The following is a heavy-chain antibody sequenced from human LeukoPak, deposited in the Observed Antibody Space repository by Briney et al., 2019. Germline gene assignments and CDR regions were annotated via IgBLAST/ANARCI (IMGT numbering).Heavy chain of an antibody. D-gene: IGHD2-15*01. CDR3: AKDRSYCSGGSCYAVDH. J-gene: IGHJ4*02. Sequence: PGGSLRLSCAASEFTFSNYGMHWVRQAPGKGLEWVAVISYDGSNKYYADSVKGRFTISRDNSKNRVYLEMNSLRAEDTAVYYCAKDRSYCSGGSCYAVDHWGQGTLVTVSS. CDR1: EFTFSNYG. V-gene: IGHV3-30*18. CDR2: ISYDGSNK.